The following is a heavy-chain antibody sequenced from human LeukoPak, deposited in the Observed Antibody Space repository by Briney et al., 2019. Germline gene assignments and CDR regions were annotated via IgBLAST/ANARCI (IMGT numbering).Heavy chain of an antibody. Sequence: SSYAMSWVRPPPGKGLEWIGSIYDSGSTYYNPSLKSRVTISVDTSKNQFSLKLNSVTAADTAVYYCARHYGPWGQGTLVTVSS. J-gene: IGHJ5*02. CDR1: SSYA. CDR3: ARHYGP. CDR2: IYDSGST. V-gene: IGHV4-39*01. D-gene: IGHD3-10*01.